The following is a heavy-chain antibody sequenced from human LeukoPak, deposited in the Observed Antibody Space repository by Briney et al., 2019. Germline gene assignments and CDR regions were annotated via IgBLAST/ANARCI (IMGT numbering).Heavy chain of an antibody. J-gene: IGHJ4*02. CDR3: ARQRQGFFDY. V-gene: IGHV3-48*01. D-gene: IGHD2-15*01. CDR2: IRSNSSTI. Sequence: PGWSMSLSCAASGFTFSSYSMNWVRQAPGNGLEWVSFIRSNSSTIHYADSQKGRFTISRDNATNSQYLQMNRQRADDTAFYYCARQRQGFFDYCGQGTLVTVSS. CDR1: GFTFSSYS.